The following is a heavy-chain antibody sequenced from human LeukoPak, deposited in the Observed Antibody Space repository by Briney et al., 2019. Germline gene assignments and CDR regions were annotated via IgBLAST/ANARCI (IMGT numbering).Heavy chain of an antibody. CDR2: IKQDGSEK. J-gene: IGHJ4*02. CDR1: GFSFRHYL. CDR3: ARDVWGPDY. V-gene: IGHV3-7*01. D-gene: IGHD3-16*01. Sequence: GGSLRLSCAGSGFSFRHYLRSWFRQAPGKGLEWVANIKQDGSEKYYVNSGKGRFTISRDNAKNSLYLQMNSLRAEDTAIYYCARDVWGPDYWGQGTLVTVSS.